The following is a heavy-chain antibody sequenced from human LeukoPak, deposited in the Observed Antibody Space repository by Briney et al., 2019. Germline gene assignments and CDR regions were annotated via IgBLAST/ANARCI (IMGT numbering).Heavy chain of an antibody. V-gene: IGHV4-59*01. CDR3: ARGSPDTPFDY. Sequence: SETLSLTCTVSGDSISSFYWSWIRQPPGKGLEWIAYMYYSGSTNYNPSLKSRVTITVDTSKSQFSLKLSSATAADTAVYYCARGSPDTPFDYWGQGTLVTVSS. CDR2: MYYSGST. CDR1: GDSISSFY. D-gene: IGHD2-15*01. J-gene: IGHJ4*02.